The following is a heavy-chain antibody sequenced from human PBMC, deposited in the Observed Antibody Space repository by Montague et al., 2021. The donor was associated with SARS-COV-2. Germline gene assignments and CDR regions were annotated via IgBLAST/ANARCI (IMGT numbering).Heavy chain of an antibody. Sequence: SETLSLTCTVSGGSISSSSYYWGWIRQPPGKGLEWIGYIYYSGSTYYNPSLKSRVTISVDTSKNQFSLKLSSVTAADTAVYYCARRARWNIVVVVGDRHAFDIWGQGTMVTVSS. V-gene: IGHV4-39*01. CDR3: ARRARWNIVVVVGDRHAFDI. D-gene: IGHD2-15*01. CDR2: IYYSGST. CDR1: GGSISSSSYY. J-gene: IGHJ3*02.